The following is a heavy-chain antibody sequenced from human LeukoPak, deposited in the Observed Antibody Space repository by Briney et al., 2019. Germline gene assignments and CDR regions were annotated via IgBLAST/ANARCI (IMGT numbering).Heavy chain of an antibody. CDR1: GYSFVFFG. D-gene: IGHD1-26*01. V-gene: IGHV1-18*01. CDR2: IDSHNGDT. Sequence: ASVKVSCKAPGYSFVFFGVSWVRQAPGQGLEWMGWIDSHNGDTKCAERLQGRVFMTTDTSTSTSYMELRSLRSDDTAVYYCARAVSGSLYGDFDFWGQGTLVTVSS. CDR3: ARAVSGSLYGDFDF. J-gene: IGHJ4*02.